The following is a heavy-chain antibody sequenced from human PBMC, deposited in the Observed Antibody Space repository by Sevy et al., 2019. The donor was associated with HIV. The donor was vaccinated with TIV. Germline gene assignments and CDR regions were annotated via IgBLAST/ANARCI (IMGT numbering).Heavy chain of an antibody. CDR3: AKNTASVGTGGFDY. Sequence: GGSLRLSCTVSGFTFSDYGMHWVRQTPGKGLEWVAFIGYDGSDKYFSDSVKGRFAISRDNSKNTLFLQMNSLRNEDTGIYYCAKNTASVGTGGFDYWGQGALLTVSS. CDR1: GFTFSDYG. CDR2: IGYDGSDK. D-gene: IGHD6-13*01. V-gene: IGHV3-30*02. J-gene: IGHJ4*02.